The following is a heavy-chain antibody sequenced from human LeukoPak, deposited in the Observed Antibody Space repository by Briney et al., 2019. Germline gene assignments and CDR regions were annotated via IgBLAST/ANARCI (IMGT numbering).Heavy chain of an antibody. V-gene: IGHV1-69*05. Sequence: ASVKVSCKASGGTFSSYAISWVRQAPGQGLEWMGRIIPTFGTANYAQKFQGRVTITTDESTSTAYMELSSLRSEDTAVYYCARSPDTAMGENDYWGQGTLVTVSS. J-gene: IGHJ4*02. CDR3: ARSPDTAMGENDY. CDR1: GGTFSSYA. D-gene: IGHD5-18*01. CDR2: IIPTFGTA.